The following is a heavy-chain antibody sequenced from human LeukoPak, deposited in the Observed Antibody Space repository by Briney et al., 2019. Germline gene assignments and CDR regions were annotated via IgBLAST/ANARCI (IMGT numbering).Heavy chain of an antibody. CDR3: ARGWLLRGDYYYYMDV. Sequence: LSLTCAVYGGSFSGYYWSWIRQAPGKGLEWVSYISSSGSTIYYADSVKGRFTISRDNAKNSLYLQMNSLRAEDTAVYYCARGWLLRGDYYYYMDVWGKGTTATVSS. CDR1: GGSFSGYY. CDR2: ISSSGSTI. V-gene: IGHV3-11*04. D-gene: IGHD2-15*01. J-gene: IGHJ6*03.